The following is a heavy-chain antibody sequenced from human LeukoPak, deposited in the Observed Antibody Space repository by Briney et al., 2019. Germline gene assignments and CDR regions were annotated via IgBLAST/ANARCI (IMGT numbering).Heavy chain of an antibody. CDR2: INHSGST. Sequence: SETLSLTCAVYGGSFSGYYWSWIRQPPGKGLEWIGEINHSGSTNYNPSLKSRVTISVDTSKNQFSLKLSSVTAADTAVYYCARGGFNYYYDSSGYYYRWGQGTLATVSS. CDR3: ARGGFNYYYDSSGYYYR. J-gene: IGHJ4*02. D-gene: IGHD3-22*01. V-gene: IGHV4-34*01. CDR1: GGSFSGYY.